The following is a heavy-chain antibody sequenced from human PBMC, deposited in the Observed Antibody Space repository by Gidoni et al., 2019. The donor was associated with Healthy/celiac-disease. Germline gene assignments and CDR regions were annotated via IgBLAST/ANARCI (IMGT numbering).Heavy chain of an antibody. CDR2: INPNMGGT. V-gene: IGHV1-2*02. J-gene: IGHJ4*02. CDR1: GYTFTGYY. D-gene: IGHD6-19*01. Sequence: QVQLVQSGAEVKKPGASVKVSCKASGYTFTGYYMHWVRQAPGQGLEWMGWINPNMGGTNYAQKFQGRVTMTRDTSSSTAYMELSRLRSDDTAVYYCARVDSSGWPQPFDYWGQGTLVTVSS. CDR3: ARVDSSGWPQPFDY.